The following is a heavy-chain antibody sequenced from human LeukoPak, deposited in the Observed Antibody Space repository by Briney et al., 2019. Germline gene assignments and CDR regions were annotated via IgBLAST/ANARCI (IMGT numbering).Heavy chain of an antibody. V-gene: IGHV3-30*18. D-gene: IGHD6-6*01. J-gene: IGHJ6*02. CDR3: AKDRLYYYYGVDV. Sequence: GGSLRLSCAASGFTFSSYAMSWVRQAPGKGLEWVAVISYDGNNKYYADSVKGRFTISRDDSKNTLFLQMNSLRAEDTAVYYCAKDRLYYYYGVDVWGQGTTVTVSS. CDR2: ISYDGNNK. CDR1: GFTFSSYA.